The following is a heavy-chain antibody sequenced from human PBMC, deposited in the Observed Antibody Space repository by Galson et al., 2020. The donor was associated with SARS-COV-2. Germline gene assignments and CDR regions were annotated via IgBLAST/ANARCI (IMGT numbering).Heavy chain of an antibody. D-gene: IGHD5-18*01. CDR1: GFPFSTYS. J-gene: IGHJ6*02. V-gene: IGHV3-21*01. CDR3: ARDEGIRGYNYGRLYYGMDV. Sequence: NSGGSLRLSCRASGFPFSTYSMNWVRRAPGKGLEWVSSISTSSSYIYYADSVKGRFTISRDNVKKSLYLQMDSLRAEDTAVYYCARDEGIRGYNYGRLYYGMDVWGQGTTVTVSS. CDR2: ISTSSSYI.